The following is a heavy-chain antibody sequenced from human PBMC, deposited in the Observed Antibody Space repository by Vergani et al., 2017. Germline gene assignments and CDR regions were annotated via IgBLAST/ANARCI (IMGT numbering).Heavy chain of an antibody. J-gene: IGHJ4*02. Sequence: EVQLLESGGGLVQPGGSLRLSCEASGFPFSSHAMSWVRQAPGKGVEWVSAISGSGGSTYYADSVKGRFTISRDNSKKTLYLQMNSLRAEDTAVYYCAKDGVLRFLEWLSRCGYFDYWGQGTLVTVSS. CDR1: GFPFSSHA. CDR2: ISGSGGST. CDR3: AKDGVLRFLEWLSRCGYFDY. V-gene: IGHV3-23*01. D-gene: IGHD3-3*01.